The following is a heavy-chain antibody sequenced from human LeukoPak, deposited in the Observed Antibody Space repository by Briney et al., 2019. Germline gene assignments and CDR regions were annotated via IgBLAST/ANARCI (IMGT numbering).Heavy chain of an antibody. CDR2: ISYDGSNK. J-gene: IGHJ4*02. CDR1: GFTFSSYG. D-gene: IGHD5-18*01. V-gene: IGHV3-30*03. Sequence: PGGSLRLSCAASGFTFSSYGIHWVRQAPGKGLQWVAIISYDGSNKYYADSVKGRFTISRDNSKNTLYLQMNSLRAEDTAVYYCASLVGYWRGYTYGPRPFDYWGQGTLVTVSS. CDR3: ASLVGYWRGYTYGPRPFDY.